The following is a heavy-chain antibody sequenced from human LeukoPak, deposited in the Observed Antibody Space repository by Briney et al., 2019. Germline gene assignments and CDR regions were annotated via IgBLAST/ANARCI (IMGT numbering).Heavy chain of an antibody. Sequence: SETLSLTCAVYGGSFSGYYWSWIRQPPGEGLEWIGEINHSGSTNYNPSLKSRVTISVDTSKNQFSLKLSSVTAADTAVYYCAAGIGELFDYWGQGTLVTVSS. J-gene: IGHJ4*02. CDR1: GGSFSGYY. CDR3: AAGIGELFDY. D-gene: IGHD3-10*01. CDR2: INHSGST. V-gene: IGHV4-34*01.